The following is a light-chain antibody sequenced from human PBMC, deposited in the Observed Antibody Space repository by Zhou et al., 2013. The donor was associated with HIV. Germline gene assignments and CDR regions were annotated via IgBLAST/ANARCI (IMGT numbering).Light chain of an antibody. V-gene: IGKV2-28*01. CDR2: LGY. J-gene: IGKJ5*01. CDR1: QSLLHSHGYNY. Sequence: DIVMTQSPLSLPVTPGEPASISCRSSQSLLHSHGYNYLHWYLQKPGQSPQLLIYLGYNRASGVPDRFSGSGSGTDFTLKISRVEAEDVGIYYCMQALQSPLTFGQGTRLEIK. CDR3: MQALQSPLT.